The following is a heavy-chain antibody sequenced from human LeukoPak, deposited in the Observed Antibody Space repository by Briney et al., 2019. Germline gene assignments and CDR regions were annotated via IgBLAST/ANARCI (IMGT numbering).Heavy chain of an antibody. V-gene: IGHV1-69*13. CDR2: IIPIFGRT. Sequence: SVKVSCKSSGGTFSSYGITWVRQAPGQGLEWMGVIIPIFGRTNYAPKFQGRVTITADESTNTAYMELSSLRSADTAVYYCARAPYSSGGSTNYYYYYYMDVWGKGTTVTVSS. J-gene: IGHJ6*03. D-gene: IGHD6-19*01. CDR3: ARAPYSSGGSTNYYYYYYMDV. CDR1: GGTFSSYG.